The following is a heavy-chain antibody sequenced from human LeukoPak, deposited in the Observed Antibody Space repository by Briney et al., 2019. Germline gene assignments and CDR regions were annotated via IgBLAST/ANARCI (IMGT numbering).Heavy chain of an antibody. CDR1: GGSFSGYY. Sequence: SEALSLTCAVYGGSFSGYYWSWIRQPPGKGLEWIGEINHSGSTNYNPSLKSRVTISVDTSKNQFSLKLSSVTAADTAVYYCARDASGTYYYGSGSMNWFDPWGQGTLVTVSS. D-gene: IGHD3-10*01. CDR2: INHSGST. V-gene: IGHV4-34*01. J-gene: IGHJ5*02. CDR3: ARDASGTYYYGSGSMNWFDP.